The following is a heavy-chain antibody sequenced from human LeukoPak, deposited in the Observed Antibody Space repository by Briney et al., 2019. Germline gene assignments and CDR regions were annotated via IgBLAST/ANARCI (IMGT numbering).Heavy chain of an antibody. Sequence: GASVKVSCKASGYTLTRKGISSVRQAPGQGLEWMGWISAYNGNTNYAQKLQGRVTMTTDTSTSTAYMELRSLRSDDTAVYYCASDQLLGGHNWFDPWGQGTLVTVSS. D-gene: IGHD1-7*01. CDR2: ISAYNGNT. CDR1: GYTLTRKG. CDR3: ASDQLLGGHNWFDP. V-gene: IGHV1-18*01. J-gene: IGHJ5*02.